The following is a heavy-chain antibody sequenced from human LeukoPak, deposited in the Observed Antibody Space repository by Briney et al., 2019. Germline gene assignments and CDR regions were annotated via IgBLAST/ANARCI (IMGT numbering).Heavy chain of an antibody. CDR3: ARDSRQWLVDWYFDL. J-gene: IGHJ2*01. Sequence: GGSLRLSCAASGFTFSSYWMTWVRQAPGKGLAWVSSISSSSSYIYYADSVKGRFTISGDNAKNSLYLQMNSLRAEDTAVYYCARDSRQWLVDWYFDLWGRGTLVTVSS. CDR1: GFTFSSYW. D-gene: IGHD6-19*01. CDR2: ISSSSSYI. V-gene: IGHV3-21*01.